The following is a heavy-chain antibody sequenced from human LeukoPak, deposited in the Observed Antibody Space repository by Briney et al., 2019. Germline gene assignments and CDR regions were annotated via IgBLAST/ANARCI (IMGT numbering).Heavy chain of an antibody. D-gene: IGHD1-1*01. Sequence: GXXLRLSCVASGFTFSSLWMHWVRQAPGKGLVWVSRISNDEITTTYADSVKGRFTISRDNAKNTLYLQMNSLRAEDTAVYYCARGGPGTGMDYWGQGALVTVSS. CDR3: ARGGPGTGMDY. CDR2: ISNDEITT. V-gene: IGHV3-74*01. CDR1: GFTFSSLW. J-gene: IGHJ4*02.